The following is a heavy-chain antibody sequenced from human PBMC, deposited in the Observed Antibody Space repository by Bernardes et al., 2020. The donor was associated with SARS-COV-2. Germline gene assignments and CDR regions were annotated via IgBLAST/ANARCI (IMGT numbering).Heavy chain of an antibody. D-gene: IGHD3-22*01. Sequence: GGSLKISCKGSGYSFTSYWIGWVRQMPGKGLEWMGIIYPGDSDTRYSPSFQGQVTISADKSISTAYLQWSSLKASDTAMYYCASWSDYYDSSGNDAFDIWGQGTMVTVSS. CDR2: IYPGDSDT. CDR3: ASWSDYYDSSGNDAFDI. V-gene: IGHV5-51*01. CDR1: GYSFTSYW. J-gene: IGHJ3*02.